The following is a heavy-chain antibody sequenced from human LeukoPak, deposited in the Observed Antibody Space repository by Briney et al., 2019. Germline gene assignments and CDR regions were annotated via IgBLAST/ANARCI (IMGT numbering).Heavy chain of an antibody. J-gene: IGHJ6*03. D-gene: IGHD2-15*01. V-gene: IGHV4-59*01. CDR2: IYYSGST. CDR3: AGIRGGGYKILYYYYYMDV. CDR1: GGSISSYY. Sequence: SETLSLTCTVSGGSISSYYWSWIRQPPGKGLEWIGYIYYSGSTNYNPSLKSRVTISVDTSKNQFSLKLSSVTAADTAVYYCAGIRGGGYKILYYYYYMDVRGKGTTVTISS.